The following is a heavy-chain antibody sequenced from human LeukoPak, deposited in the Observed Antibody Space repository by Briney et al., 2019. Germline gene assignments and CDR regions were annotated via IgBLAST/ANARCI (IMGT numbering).Heavy chain of an antibody. Sequence: PGRSLRLSCAASGFTFSSYAMHWARQAPGKGLEWVALISYDGSNQNYADSVKGRFTTSRDNPKNTLYLQMNSLRAEDTAVYYCARANRPFHSSGWYKDYWGQGTLVTVSS. J-gene: IGHJ4*02. V-gene: IGHV3-30-3*01. CDR3: ARANRPFHSSGWYKDY. CDR2: ISYDGSNQ. D-gene: IGHD6-19*01. CDR1: GFTFSSYA.